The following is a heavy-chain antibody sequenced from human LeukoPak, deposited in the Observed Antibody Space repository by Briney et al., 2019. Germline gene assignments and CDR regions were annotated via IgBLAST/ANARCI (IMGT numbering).Heavy chain of an antibody. D-gene: IGHD1-1*01. CDR1: GYTFTDYH. V-gene: IGHV1-2*02. CDR3: VRSGYNWGFDS. J-gene: IGHJ4*02. CDR2: ISPNSGGT. Sequence: ASVKVSCKASGYTFTDYHMHWVRQAPGQGLEWMGWISPNSGGTGFAQKFQGRVTMTRDTSISTAYLELSRLRSDDTAVYYCVRSGYNWGFDSWGQGTLVTVSS.